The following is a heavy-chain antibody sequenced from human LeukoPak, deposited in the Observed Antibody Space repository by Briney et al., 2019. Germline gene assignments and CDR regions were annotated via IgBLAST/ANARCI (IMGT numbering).Heavy chain of an antibody. CDR3: ARRGNWFDP. J-gene: IGHJ5*02. V-gene: IGHV4-59*01. CDR1: GGSISSYY. CDR2: IYYSGST. Sequence: TSETLSLTCTVSGGSISSYYWSWIRQPPGKGLEWIGYIYYSGSTNYNPSLKSRVTISVDTSKNQFSLKLSSVTAADTAVYYCARRGNWFDPWGQGTLATVSS.